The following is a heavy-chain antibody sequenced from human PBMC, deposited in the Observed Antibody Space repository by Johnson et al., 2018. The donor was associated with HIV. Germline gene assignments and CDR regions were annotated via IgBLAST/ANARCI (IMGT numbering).Heavy chain of an antibody. CDR1: GFTFSSYA. V-gene: IGHV3-30*14. Sequence: QMQLVESGGGVVQPGRSLRLSCAASGFTFSSYAMHWVRQAPAKGLEWVAVISYDGSDKDYADSVKGRFTISRDSSKNTLSLQMNSLRVEDTAVYYCAREARIVVVEPSDAFDIWGQGTMVTVSS. D-gene: IGHD3-22*01. CDR3: AREARIVVVEPSDAFDI. J-gene: IGHJ3*02. CDR2: ISYDGSDK.